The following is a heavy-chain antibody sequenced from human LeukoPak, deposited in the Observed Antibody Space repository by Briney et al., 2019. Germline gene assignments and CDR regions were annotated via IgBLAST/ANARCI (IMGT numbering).Heavy chain of an antibody. V-gene: IGHV1-2*02. CDR1: GYTFTGYY. CDR2: INPNSGGT. J-gene: IGHJ4*02. D-gene: IGHD3-10*01. CDR3: ARGRLITMVRGVIIPFDY. Sequence: GASVKVSCKASGYTFTGYYMHWVRQAPGQGLEWMGWINPNSGGTNYAQKFQGRVTMTRDTSISTAYMELSRLRSDDTAVYYCARGRLITMVRGVIIPFDYWGQGTLVTVSS.